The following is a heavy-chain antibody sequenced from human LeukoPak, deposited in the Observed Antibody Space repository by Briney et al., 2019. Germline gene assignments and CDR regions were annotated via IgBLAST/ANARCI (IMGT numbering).Heavy chain of an antibody. V-gene: IGHV4-59*01. CDR2: IYYSGST. CDR1: GGSISSYY. Sequence: SETLSLTCTVSGGSISSYYWSWIRQPPGKGLEWIGYIYYSGSTNYNPSLKSRVTISVDTSKNQFPLKLSSVTAADTAVYYCAREAGRGTDMDVWGKGTTVTVSS. J-gene: IGHJ6*03. CDR3: AREAGRGTDMDV.